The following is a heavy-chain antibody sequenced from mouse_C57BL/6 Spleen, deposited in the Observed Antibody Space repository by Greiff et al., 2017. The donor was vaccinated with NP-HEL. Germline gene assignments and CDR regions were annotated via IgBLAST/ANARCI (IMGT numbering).Heavy chain of an antibody. CDR2: IDPENGDT. J-gene: IGHJ2*01. V-gene: IGHV14-4*01. CDR3: TTYGTGNY. CDR1: GFNIKDDY. D-gene: IGHD4-1*01. Sequence: EVKLQQSGAELVRPGASVKLSCTASGFNIKDDYMHWVKQRPEQGLEWIGWIDPENGDTEYASKFQGKATITADTSSNTAYLQLSSLTSEDTAVYYCTTYGTGNYWGQGTTLTVSS.